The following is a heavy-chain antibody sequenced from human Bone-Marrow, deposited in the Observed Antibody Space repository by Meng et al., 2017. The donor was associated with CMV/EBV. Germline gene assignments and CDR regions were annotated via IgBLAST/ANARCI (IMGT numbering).Heavy chain of an antibody. D-gene: IGHD3-3*01. Sequence: GESLKISCTASGFTFGDYAMSWVRQAPGKGLEGVGFIRSKAYGGTTEYAVSVKGRFTISRDDSKSIAYLQMNSLKTEDTAVYYCTRSLETYYDFWSGYCAGYHYGMDVWGQGTTVTVSS. CDR2: IRSKAYGGTT. J-gene: IGHJ6*02. V-gene: IGHV3-49*04. CDR1: GFTFGDYA. CDR3: TRSLETYYDFWSGYCAGYHYGMDV.